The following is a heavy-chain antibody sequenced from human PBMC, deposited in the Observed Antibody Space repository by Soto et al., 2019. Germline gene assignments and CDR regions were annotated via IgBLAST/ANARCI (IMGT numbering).Heavy chain of an antibody. J-gene: IGHJ6*02. CDR2: ISAFNGNT. CDR1: GYTFISYG. D-gene: IGHD3-16*01. V-gene: IGHV1-18*01. Sequence: QVQLVQSGAEVKKPGASVKVSCKASGYTFISYGISWVRQAPGQGLEWMGWISAFNGNTNYAQRLQGRVTVTTDTSTSTAYMELRSLRSDDTAVYYCARVSLHPHYYYYGMDVWGQGTTVTVSS. CDR3: ARVSLHPHYYYYGMDV.